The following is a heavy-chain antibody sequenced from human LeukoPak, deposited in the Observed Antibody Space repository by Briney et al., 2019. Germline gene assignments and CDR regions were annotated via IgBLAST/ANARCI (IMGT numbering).Heavy chain of an antibody. J-gene: IGHJ4*02. D-gene: IGHD1-7*01. CDR3: ARDGGTTEGNYFDY. Sequence: PGGSLRLSCAASGFTVSSNYMSWVRQAPGKGLEWVSVIYSGGSTYYADSVKGRFTISRDNSKNTLYHQMNSLRAEDTAVYYCARDGGTTEGNYFDYWGQGTLVTVSS. CDR1: GFTVSSNY. CDR2: IYSGGST. V-gene: IGHV3-66*01.